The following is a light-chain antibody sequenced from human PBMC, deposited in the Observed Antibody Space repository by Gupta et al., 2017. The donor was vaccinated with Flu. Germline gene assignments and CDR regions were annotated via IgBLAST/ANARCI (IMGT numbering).Light chain of an antibody. V-gene: IGKV3-20*01. Sequence: EIVLTQSPGTLSLSSGERATLSCRASQSVSSSYLAWYQQKPGQAPRLLIYGASSRATGIPDRFSGSGSGTDFTLTISRLEPEDFAVYYCQQYRTFGQGTKAEIK. CDR1: QSVSSSY. CDR2: GAS. J-gene: IGKJ1*01. CDR3: QQYRT.